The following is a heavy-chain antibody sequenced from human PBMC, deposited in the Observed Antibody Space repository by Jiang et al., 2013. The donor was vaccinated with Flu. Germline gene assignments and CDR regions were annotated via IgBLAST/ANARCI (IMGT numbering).Heavy chain of an antibody. CDR1: GYTFTSYD. CDR2: MNPNSGNT. CDR3: ARGGWFGELHSLDY. V-gene: IGHV1-8*02. Sequence: SVKVSCKASGYTFTSYDINWVRQATGQGLEWMGWMNPNSGNTGYAQKFQGRVTMTRNTSVSTAYMELSSLRSEDTAVYYCARGGWFGELHSLDYWGQGTLVTVSS. D-gene: IGHD3-10*01. J-gene: IGHJ4*02.